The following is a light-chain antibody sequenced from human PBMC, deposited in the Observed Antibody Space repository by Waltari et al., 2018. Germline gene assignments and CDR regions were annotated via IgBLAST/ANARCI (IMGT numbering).Light chain of an antibody. Sequence: EVLLTQSPGTLSLSPGERATLSCRASQSVNTNYLAWYQKKPGQAPWLLIYGASSGATGIPDRFSGSGSGTDFSLTISRVEPEDFAVYYCQHYGASPLTFGGGTTVEIK. CDR3: QHYGASPLT. CDR1: QSVNTNY. CDR2: GAS. J-gene: IGKJ4*01. V-gene: IGKV3-20*01.